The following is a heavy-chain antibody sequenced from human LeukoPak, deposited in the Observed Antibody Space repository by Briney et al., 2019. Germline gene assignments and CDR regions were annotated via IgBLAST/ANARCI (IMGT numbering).Heavy chain of an antibody. D-gene: IGHD3-22*01. CDR2: INHSGSA. CDR3: ARDEDGIVVA. Sequence: PSETLPLTCAVYGGSYSGYDWTWIRQPPGKGLEWIGEINHSGSAKYNPSLKSRVTMSVDTSKNQFSLKLRSVTAADTAVYYCARDEDGIVVAWGQGTLVTVSS. CDR1: GGSYSGYD. V-gene: IGHV4-34*01. J-gene: IGHJ5*02.